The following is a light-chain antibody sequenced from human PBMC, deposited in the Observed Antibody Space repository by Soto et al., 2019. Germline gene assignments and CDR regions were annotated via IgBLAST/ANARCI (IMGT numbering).Light chain of an antibody. CDR2: KAS. J-gene: IGKJ4*01. CDR1: QSISIW. V-gene: IGKV1-5*03. CDR3: QQANSFPLT. Sequence: DIQMTQCPSTLSASVGDRVTITCRASQSISIWLAWYQQKPGKAPKILIYKASSLESGVPSRFSGSGSGTEFTLTISRLQPDDVATYYCQQANSFPLTFGGGTKVDIK.